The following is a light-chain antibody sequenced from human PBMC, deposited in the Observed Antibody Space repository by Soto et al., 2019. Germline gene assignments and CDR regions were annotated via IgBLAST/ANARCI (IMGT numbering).Light chain of an antibody. CDR3: QHYNRYSEA. CDR1: QSISGY. CDR2: TAF. Sequence: DIQMTQSPSSLSASVWDRVTITCRASQSISGYLNWYQQKPGRAPNLLIYTAFSLQSGVPSRFSGSASGTDFTLTISSRQPADFATYYCQHYNRYSEAFGQGTKVDIK. V-gene: IGKV1-39*01. J-gene: IGKJ1*01.